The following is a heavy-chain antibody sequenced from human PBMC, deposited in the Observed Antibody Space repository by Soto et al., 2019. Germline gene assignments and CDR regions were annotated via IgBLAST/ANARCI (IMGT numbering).Heavy chain of an antibody. J-gene: IGHJ4*02. D-gene: IGHD3-16*02. CDR1: GFTFSSYG. CDR2: ISYDGSNI. V-gene: IGHV3-30*18. Sequence: GGSLRLSCAASGFTFSSYGMHWVRQAPGKGLEWVAVISYDGSNIFYADSVKGRFTISRDNSKNTLYLQMNSLRAEDTAVYYCAKAYDYIWGSYRYLDYWGQGTLVTVSS. CDR3: AKAYDYIWGSYRYLDY.